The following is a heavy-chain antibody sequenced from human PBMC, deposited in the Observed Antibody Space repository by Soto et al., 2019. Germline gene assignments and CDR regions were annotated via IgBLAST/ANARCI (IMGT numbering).Heavy chain of an antibody. Sequence: EVQLVESGGGLVHRGGSLRLSCVASGFTFGSYSMGWVRQAPGKGPEWVSYITSSSNDIYYAVSVTGRFTLSRANAKHSLHLQLNSRTDDDTAVYYCARVYSYDRSANFVYWGQGTLVTVSS. CDR3: ARVYSYDRSANFVY. CDR1: GFTFGSYS. CDR2: ITSSSNDI. J-gene: IGHJ4*02. D-gene: IGHD3-22*01. V-gene: IGHV3-48*02.